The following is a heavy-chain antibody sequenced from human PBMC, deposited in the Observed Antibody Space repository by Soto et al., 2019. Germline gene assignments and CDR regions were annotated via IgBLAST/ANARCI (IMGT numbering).Heavy chain of an antibody. J-gene: IGHJ3*02. CDR2: ISAYNGNT. D-gene: IGHD2-21*02. CDR1: GYTFTSYG. CDR3: ARAFGGTYCGGDCSKDHDAFDI. Sequence: GASVKVSCKASGYTFTSYGISWVRQAPGQGLEWMGWISAYNGNTSYAQKLQGRVTMTTDTSTSTAYMELRSLRSDDTAVYYCARAFGGTYCGGDCSKDHDAFDIWGQGTMVTVSS. V-gene: IGHV1-18*04.